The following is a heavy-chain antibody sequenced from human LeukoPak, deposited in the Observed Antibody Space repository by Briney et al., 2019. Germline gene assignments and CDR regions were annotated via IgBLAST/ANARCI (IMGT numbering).Heavy chain of an antibody. CDR2: MCSSGST. CDR1: GGSISSDNYC. J-gene: IGHJ4*02. Sequence: SETLSLTCTISGGSISSDNYCWSWIRQPAGKGLEWIGRMCSSGSTKYRPSLRSRVSISVDTSKNQFSLKLNSVTAADTAVYYCARVGGKSRKRYFDYWGQGTLVTVSS. CDR3: ARVGGKSRKRYFDY. D-gene: IGHD4-23*01. V-gene: IGHV4-61*02.